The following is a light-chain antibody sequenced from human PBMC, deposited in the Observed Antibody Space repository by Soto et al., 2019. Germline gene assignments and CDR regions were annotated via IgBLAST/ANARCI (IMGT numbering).Light chain of an antibody. Sequence: QSVLTQPPSASGSPGQSVTISCTGTSSDVGGYNSVSWYQQHPGKAPKLLIYEATKRPSGVPDRFSGSKSGNTASLTVSGLQAEDEADYYCSSYAYSNNFVSXTGTKVTVL. V-gene: IGLV2-8*01. CDR2: EAT. J-gene: IGLJ1*01. CDR3: SSYAYSNNFV. CDR1: SSDVGGYNS.